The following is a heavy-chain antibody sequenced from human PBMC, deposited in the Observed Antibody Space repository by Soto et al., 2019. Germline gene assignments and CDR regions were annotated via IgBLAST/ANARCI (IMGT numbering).Heavy chain of an antibody. CDR1: GFTFSSYS. D-gene: IGHD2-8*01. V-gene: IGHV3-21*01. CDR2: ITSSTSYI. Sequence: EVQLVESGGGLVKPGGSLRLSCAASGFTFSSYSMNWVRQAPGKGLEWVSSITSSTSYIYYADSVKGRFTISRDNAKNSLYLQMNSLRAEDTAVYYCARLIGYYYGMDVWGQGTTVTVSS. CDR3: ARLIGYYYGMDV. J-gene: IGHJ6*02.